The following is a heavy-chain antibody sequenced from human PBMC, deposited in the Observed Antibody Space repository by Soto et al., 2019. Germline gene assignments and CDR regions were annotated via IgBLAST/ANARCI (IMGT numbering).Heavy chain of an antibody. CDR1: GDTFNFYT. Sequence: QVQLVQSGADVQRPGSSVRVSCKASGDTFNFYTSNWVRQAPGQRLQWMGRINPILSMSNYAPRFQGRVTMTADKSTSTAYMELSSLRSEYTAMYYCATSYGSGYRAFDSWGQGALVTVS. CDR2: INPILSMS. D-gene: IGHD3-10*01. V-gene: IGHV1-69*02. CDR3: ATSYGSGYRAFDS. J-gene: IGHJ4*02.